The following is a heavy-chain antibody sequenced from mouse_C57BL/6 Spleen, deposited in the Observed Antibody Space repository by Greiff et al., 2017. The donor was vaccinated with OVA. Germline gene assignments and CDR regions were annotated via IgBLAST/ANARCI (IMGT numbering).Heavy chain of an antibody. Sequence: QVHVKQSGAELVKPGASVKLSCKASGYTFTEYTIPWVKQRSGQGLEWIGWFYPGSGSIKYNEKFKDKATLTADKSSSTVYMELSRLTSEDSAVYFCARREGGVLSMDYWGQGTTLTVSS. CDR3: ARREGGVLSMDY. CDR2: FYPGSGSI. J-gene: IGHJ2*01. V-gene: IGHV1-62-2*01. CDR1: GYTFTEYT. D-gene: IGHD2-3*01.